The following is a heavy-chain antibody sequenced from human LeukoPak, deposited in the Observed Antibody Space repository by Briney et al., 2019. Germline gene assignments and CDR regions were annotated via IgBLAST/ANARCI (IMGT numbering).Heavy chain of an antibody. CDR2: ISYDGSNK. J-gene: IGHJ5*02. V-gene: IGHV3-30-3*01. CDR3: ARSSVFDP. CDR1: GFTFDDYA. Sequence: PGRSLRLSCAASGFTFDDYAMHWVRQAPGKGLEWVAVISYDGSNKYYADSVKGRFTISRDNSKNTLYLQMNSLRADDTAVYYCARSSVFDPWGQGTLVTVSS.